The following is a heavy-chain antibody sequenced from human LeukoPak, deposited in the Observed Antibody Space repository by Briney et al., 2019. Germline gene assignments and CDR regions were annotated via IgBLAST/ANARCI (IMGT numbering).Heavy chain of an antibody. CDR1: GFTFSTYW. CDR2: PNSNGSST. J-gene: IGHJ4*02. CDR3: AKVGSGSYYYGSRSSHHFDY. Sequence: GGSLRLSCAASGFTFSTYWMHWVRQAPGKGLVWVSGPNSNGSSTSYADSVTGRFTTSRDHAKNTLYLQMDSLRAEDTGVYYCAKVGSGSYYYGSRSSHHFDYWGQGTLVTVSS. D-gene: IGHD3-10*01. V-gene: IGHV3-74*01.